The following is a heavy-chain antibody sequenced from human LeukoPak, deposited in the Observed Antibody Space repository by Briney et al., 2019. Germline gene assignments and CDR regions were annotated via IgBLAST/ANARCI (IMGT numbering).Heavy chain of an antibody. V-gene: IGHV5-51*01. D-gene: IGHD1-26*01. CDR2: IYPGDSDT. CDR1: GYSFTSYW. CDR3: ARRLNRGPSIVGAIGDAFDI. J-gene: IGHJ3*02. Sequence: GESLKISCKGSGYSFTSYWIGWVRQMPGKGLEWMGIIYPGDSDTRYSPSFQGQVTISADKSISTAYLQWSSLKASDTAMYYCARRLNRGPSIVGAIGDAFDIWGQGTMVTVSS.